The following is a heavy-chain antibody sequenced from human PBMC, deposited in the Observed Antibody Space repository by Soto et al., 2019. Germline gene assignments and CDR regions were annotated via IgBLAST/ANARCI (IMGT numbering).Heavy chain of an antibody. CDR1: GFTFSSYA. CDR3: VKGERVVQVVYWFDP. Sequence: EVQLVESGGGLVQPGGSLRLSCSASGFTFSSYAMHWVRQAPGKGLEYVSAISSNGGSTYYADSVKGRFTISRDNSKNTLYLQMSSLRAEDTAVYYCVKGERVVQVVYWFDPWGQGTLVTVSS. D-gene: IGHD2-8*02. V-gene: IGHV3-64D*06. CDR2: ISSNGGST. J-gene: IGHJ5*02.